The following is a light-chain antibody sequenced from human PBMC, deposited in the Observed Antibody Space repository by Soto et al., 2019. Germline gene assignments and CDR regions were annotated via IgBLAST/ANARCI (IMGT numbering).Light chain of an antibody. CDR2: GAS. CDR3: QFYGSSPRT. Sequence: EIVLAQSPGTLSLSPGGRATLSCRASQSVTNSFLAWYQQKPGQAPRLLIYGASSRATDIPDRFSGSGSGTDFTLTVSRLEPEDFAVYYCQFYGSSPRTFGQGTKVDIK. V-gene: IGKV3-20*01. CDR1: QSVTNSF. J-gene: IGKJ1*01.